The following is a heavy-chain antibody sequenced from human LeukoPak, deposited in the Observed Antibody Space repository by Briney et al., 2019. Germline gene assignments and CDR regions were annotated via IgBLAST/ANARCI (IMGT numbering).Heavy chain of an antibody. CDR1: GYSFTSYW. V-gene: IGHV5-10-1*01. D-gene: IGHD3-10*01. J-gene: IGHJ4*02. CDR3: ARGITIVRGVLTYYFDY. Sequence: PGESLKISCKGSGYSFTSYWISWVRQMPGKGLEWMGRIDPSDSYTNYSPSFQGHVTISADKSISTAYLQWSSLKASDTAMYYCARGITIVRGVLTYYFDYWGQGTLVTVSS. CDR2: IDPSDSYT.